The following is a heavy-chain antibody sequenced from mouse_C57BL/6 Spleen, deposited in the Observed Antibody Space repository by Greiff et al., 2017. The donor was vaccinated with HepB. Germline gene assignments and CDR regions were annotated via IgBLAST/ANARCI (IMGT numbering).Heavy chain of an antibody. Sequence: QVQLQQPGAELVKPGASVKLSCKASGYTFTSYWMQWVKQRPGQGLEWIGEIDPSDSYTNYNQKFKGKATLTVDTSSSTAYMQLSSLTSKDSAVYYCARSPFDSMDYWGQGTSVTVSS. J-gene: IGHJ4*01. V-gene: IGHV1-50*01. CDR1: GYTFTSYW. CDR3: ARSPFDSMDY. D-gene: IGHD2-4*01. CDR2: IDPSDSYT.